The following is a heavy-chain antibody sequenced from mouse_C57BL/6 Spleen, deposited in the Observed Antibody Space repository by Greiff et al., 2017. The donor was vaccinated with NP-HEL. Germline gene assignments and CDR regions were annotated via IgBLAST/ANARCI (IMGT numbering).Heavy chain of an antibody. V-gene: IGHV1-52*01. CDR2: IDPSDSET. CDR3: ARAGVGYSYYFDY. J-gene: IGHJ2*01. Sequence: QVQLQQPGAELVRPGSSVKLSCKASGYTFTSYWMHWVKQRPIQGLEWIGNIDPSDSETHYNQKFKDKATLTVDKSSSTAYMQLSSLTSEDSAVYYCARAGVGYSYYFDYWGKGTTLTVSS. D-gene: IGHD2-3*01. CDR1: GYTFTSYW.